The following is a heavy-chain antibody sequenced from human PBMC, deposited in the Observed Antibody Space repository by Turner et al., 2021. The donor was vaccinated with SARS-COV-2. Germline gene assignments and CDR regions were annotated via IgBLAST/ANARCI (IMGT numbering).Heavy chain of an antibody. CDR1: GYTFTAYN. Sequence: QVQLVQSGAEVKKPGASVKVSCKASGYTFTAYNIHWLRQAPGQGLEWMGWVTANSGDTNYAQKFQGRVTMTRDTSISTAYMELSSLRSDDTAVYYCARVFNGNVCKNFDYWGQGTLVTVSS. V-gene: IGHV1-2*02. CDR3: ARVFNGNVCKNFDY. CDR2: VTANSGDT. J-gene: IGHJ4*02. D-gene: IGHD2-8*01.